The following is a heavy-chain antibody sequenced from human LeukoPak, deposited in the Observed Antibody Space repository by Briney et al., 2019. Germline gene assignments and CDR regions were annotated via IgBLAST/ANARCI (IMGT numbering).Heavy chain of an antibody. D-gene: IGHD1/OR15-1a*01. J-gene: IGHJ4*02. Sequence: PGGSLRLSCVVSGFTFSRSTMHWVSQAPGKGPEWVAVVSKDGSIDSYADSVRGRFTISRDNSKNTLYLQMDSLRPEDTAVYSCARDAGATTDFDYWGQGTLVTVSS. CDR3: ARDAGATTDFDY. CDR2: VSKDGSID. CDR1: GFTFSRST. V-gene: IGHV3-30*03.